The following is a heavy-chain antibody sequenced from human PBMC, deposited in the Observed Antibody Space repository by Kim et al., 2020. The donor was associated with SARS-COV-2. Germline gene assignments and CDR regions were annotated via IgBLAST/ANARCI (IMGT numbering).Heavy chain of an antibody. D-gene: IGHD3-3*01. CDR3: ARDKTHITVFGVVIGHFGS. Sequence: GGSLRLSCAASGFTFSSYEMNWVRQAPGKGLEWVSYISSSGSTIYYADFVKGRFTISRDNAKNSLYLQMNSLRAEDTAVYYCARDKTHITVFGVVIGHFGSWGQGRMVTVSS. CDR1: GFTFSSYE. J-gene: IGHJ3*01. V-gene: IGHV3-48*03. CDR2: ISSSGSTI.